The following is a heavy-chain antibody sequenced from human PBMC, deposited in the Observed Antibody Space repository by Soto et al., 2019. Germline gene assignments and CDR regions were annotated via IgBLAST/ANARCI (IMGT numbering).Heavy chain of an antibody. J-gene: IGHJ3*02. CDR2: IKQDGSEK. V-gene: IGHV3-7*01. D-gene: IGHD3-10*01. CDR1: GFTFSMNW. CDR3: ARGNSLGRGSLWVI. Sequence: GGSLRLSCAASGFTFSMNWMSWVRQGPGKGLEWVANIKQDGSEKYYVDSVKGRFTISRDNAKNSLFLQMDSLRAEDTAVYYCARGNSLGRGSLWVIWGQGTMVTVS.